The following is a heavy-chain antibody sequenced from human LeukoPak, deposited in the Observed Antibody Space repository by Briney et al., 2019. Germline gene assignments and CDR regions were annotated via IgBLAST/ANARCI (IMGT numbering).Heavy chain of an antibody. D-gene: IGHD3-10*01. J-gene: IGHJ4*02. CDR2: LNPNSGGA. Sequence: ASVKVSCKASRYPLTGYYLLWVRRAPGQGLEWMEWLNPNSGGANYAQKFQGRVTITRDTSTSTAYMELSSLRSEDTAVYYCARDSITMVRGVIIKGIDYWGQGTLVTVSS. CDR3: ARDSITMVRGVIIKGIDY. CDR1: RYPLTGYY. V-gene: IGHV1-2*02.